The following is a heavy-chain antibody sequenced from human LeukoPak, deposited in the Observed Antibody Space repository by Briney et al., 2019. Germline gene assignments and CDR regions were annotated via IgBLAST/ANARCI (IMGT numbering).Heavy chain of an antibody. CDR2: ISWNSGSI. J-gene: IGHJ4*02. V-gene: IGHV3-9*01. CDR3: AKEGYSSSGYFDY. Sequence: GRSLRLSCAASGFTFDDYAMHWVRQAPGKGLEWVSGISWNSGSIGYADSVKGRFTISRDNAKNSLYLQMNSLRAEDTALYYCAKEGYSSSGYFDYWGQGTLVTVSS. CDR1: GFTFDDYA. D-gene: IGHD6-13*01.